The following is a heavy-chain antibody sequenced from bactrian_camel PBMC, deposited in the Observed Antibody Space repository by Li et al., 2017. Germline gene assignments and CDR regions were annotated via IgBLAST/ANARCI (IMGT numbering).Heavy chain of an antibody. J-gene: IGHJ4*01. Sequence: QLVESGGGLVQPGGSLRLSCAASGFTFSSYYMSWGRQAPGKGLEWVSSIYSDGSNTYYEDSVKGRFIISRDNAANKVYVKILIAKPEDTAVYFCTRGGQSTWDRMNIGQGTQVTVS. D-gene: IGHD1*01. CDR2: IYSDGSNT. V-gene: IGHV3-2*01. CDR1: GFTFSSYY.